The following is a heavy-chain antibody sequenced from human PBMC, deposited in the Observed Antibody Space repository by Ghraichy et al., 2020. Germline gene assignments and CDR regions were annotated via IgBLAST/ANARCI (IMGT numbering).Heavy chain of an antibody. CDR2: INSDGSRT. Sequence: GESLNISCEASGFTLSSYWMHWVRQAPGKGLVWVSRINSDGSRTNYADSVKGRFTISRDNAKNTLYLQMNSLRAEDTAVYYCARAVYSGSYHFDYWGQGTLVTVSS. CDR1: GFTLSSYW. V-gene: IGHV3-74*01. D-gene: IGHD1-26*01. J-gene: IGHJ4*02. CDR3: ARAVYSGSYHFDY.